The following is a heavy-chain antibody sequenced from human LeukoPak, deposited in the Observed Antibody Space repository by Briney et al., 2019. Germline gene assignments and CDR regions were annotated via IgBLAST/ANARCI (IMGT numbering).Heavy chain of an antibody. Sequence: ASVKVSCKASGYTFTSYDINWVRQATGQGPEWMGWMNPNSGNTGYAQKFQGRVTITRNTSISTAYMELSSLRSEDTAVYYCARASGSYYPLYYYYYMDVWGKGTTVTVSS. J-gene: IGHJ6*03. CDR2: MNPNSGNT. D-gene: IGHD1-26*01. V-gene: IGHV1-8*03. CDR3: ARASGSYYPLYYYYYMDV. CDR1: GYTFTSYD.